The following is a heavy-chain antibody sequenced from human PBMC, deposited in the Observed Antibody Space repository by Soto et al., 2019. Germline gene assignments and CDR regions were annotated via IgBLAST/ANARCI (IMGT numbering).Heavy chain of an antibody. Sequence: EVQLVESGGGLVQPGGSLRLSCAASGLIFSNYKMHWVRQAPGKGLVWVSRISTDGSITDYADSVKGRFTVSRDNAKNTLYLQMNSLSVDDTAVYYCARDTNGLHYWGQGTLVTVSS. V-gene: IGHV3-74*01. D-gene: IGHD2-8*01. CDR1: GLIFSNYK. J-gene: IGHJ4*02. CDR2: ISTDGSIT. CDR3: ARDTNGLHY.